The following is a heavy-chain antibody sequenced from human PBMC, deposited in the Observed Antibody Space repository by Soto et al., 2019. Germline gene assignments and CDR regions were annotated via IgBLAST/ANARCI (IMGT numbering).Heavy chain of an antibody. CDR1: GGSFSGYY. V-gene: IGHV4-34*01. CDR2: INHSGST. CDR3: VKEARNIAARRWIDS. J-gene: IGHJ4*02. D-gene: IGHD6-6*01. Sequence: SETLSLTCAVYGGSFSGYYWSWIRQPPGKGLEWIGEINHSGSTNYNPSLKSRVTISVDTSKNQFSLKLSSVTAADTAVYYCVKEARNIAARRWIDSWGQGTLVTVSS.